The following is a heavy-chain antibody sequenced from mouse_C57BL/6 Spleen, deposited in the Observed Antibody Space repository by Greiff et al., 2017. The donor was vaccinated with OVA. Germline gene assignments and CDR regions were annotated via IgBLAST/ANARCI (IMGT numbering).Heavy chain of an antibody. Sequence: VQLQQSGPELVKPGASVKISCKASGYAFSSSWMNWVKQRPGKGLEWIGRIYPGDGDTNYNGKFKGKATLTADKSSSTAYMQLSSLTSEDSAVYFCAREGFYDGYYLFAYWGQGTLVTVSA. CDR1: GYAFSSSW. D-gene: IGHD2-3*01. V-gene: IGHV1-82*01. CDR3: AREGFYDGYYLFAY. CDR2: IYPGDGDT. J-gene: IGHJ3*01.